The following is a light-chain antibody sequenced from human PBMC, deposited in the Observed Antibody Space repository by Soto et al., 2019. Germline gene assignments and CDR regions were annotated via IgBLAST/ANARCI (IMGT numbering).Light chain of an antibody. CDR2: GAS. Sequence: EIVLTQSPGTLSLSPGERATLSCRASQSVSSSYLAWYQQKPGQAPRLLIYGASSRATGIPDRFSGSGSGTDLILTISRLEPEDFAVDYCQQYGSSPLWTFGQGTKVEIK. CDR3: QQYGSSPLWT. J-gene: IGKJ1*01. V-gene: IGKV3-20*01. CDR1: QSVSSSY.